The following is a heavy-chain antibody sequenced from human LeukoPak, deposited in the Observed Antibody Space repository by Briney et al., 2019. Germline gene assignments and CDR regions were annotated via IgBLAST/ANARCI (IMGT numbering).Heavy chain of an antibody. D-gene: IGHD4-17*01. J-gene: IGHJ3*02. CDR1: GGSLSGYY. CDR3: ASPIYGDYTENGFDI. CDR2: IYQSAST. Sequence: SETLSLTCAVYGGSLSGYYWSWIRQPPGKGLEWIGEIYQSASTNYNPSLKSRVTISIDKSKSQFSLNLNSVTAADTAVYYCASPIYGDYTENGFDIWGQGTMVTVSS. V-gene: IGHV4-34*01.